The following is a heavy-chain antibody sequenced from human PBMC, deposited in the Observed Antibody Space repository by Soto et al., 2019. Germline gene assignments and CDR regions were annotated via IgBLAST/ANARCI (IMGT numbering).Heavy chain of an antibody. Sequence: SETLSLTCTVSGGSISSSSYYWGWIRQPPGKGLEWIGSIYYSGSTYYNPSLKSRVTISVDTSKNQFSLKLSSVTAADTAVYYCARVWFGERGWFDPWGQGTLVIVS. J-gene: IGHJ5*02. CDR1: GGSISSSSYY. V-gene: IGHV4-39*01. CDR3: ARVWFGERGWFDP. CDR2: IYYSGST. D-gene: IGHD3-10*01.